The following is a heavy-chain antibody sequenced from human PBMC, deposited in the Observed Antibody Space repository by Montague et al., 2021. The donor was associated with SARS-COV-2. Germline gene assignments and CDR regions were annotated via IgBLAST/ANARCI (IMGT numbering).Heavy chain of an antibody. V-gene: IGHV2-70*11. CDR1: GFSLSTSGMC. CDR3: AREYSSGVYFDY. D-gene: IGHD6-19*01. Sequence: VKPTQTLTLTCTFSGFSLSTSGMCVSWIRQPPGKALEWLARIDLDDDKYYSTSLKTRLTISKDTSKNQVVLTMTNMDPVDTATYYCAREYSSGVYFDYWGQGTLVTVSS. CDR2: IDLDDDK. J-gene: IGHJ4*02.